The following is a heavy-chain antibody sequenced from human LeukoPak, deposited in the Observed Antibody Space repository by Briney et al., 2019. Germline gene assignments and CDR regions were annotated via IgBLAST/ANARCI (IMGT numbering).Heavy chain of an antibody. V-gene: IGHV4-34*01. Sequence: SETLSLTCAVYGGSFSGYYWSWIRQPPGKGLEWIGEINHSGSTNYNPSLKSRVTISVDTSKNQFSLKLSSVTAADTAVYYCARQPALPHSHFDYWGQGTLVTVSS. CDR1: GGSFSGYY. CDR3: ARQPALPHSHFDY. J-gene: IGHJ4*02. CDR2: INHSGST.